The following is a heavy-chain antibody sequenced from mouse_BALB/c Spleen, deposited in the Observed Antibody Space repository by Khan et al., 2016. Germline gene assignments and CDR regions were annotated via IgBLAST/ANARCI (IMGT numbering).Heavy chain of an antibody. V-gene: IGHV9-1*02. Sequence: QFQLVQSGPELKKPGETVKISCRASGYAFTNYGIYWVRQAPGKGLKWMGWIATYTGEPTYSDDFKGRFAFSLETSTSTAYLQIHNLKNEDMATYFCERRRLLDLYDAMDYWGQGTSVTVSS. D-gene: IGHD3-1*01. CDR1: GYAFTNYG. CDR2: IATYTGEP. CDR3: ERRRLLDLYDAMDY. J-gene: IGHJ4*01.